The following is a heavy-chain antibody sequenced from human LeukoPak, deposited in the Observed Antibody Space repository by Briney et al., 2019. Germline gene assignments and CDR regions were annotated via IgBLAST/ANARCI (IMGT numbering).Heavy chain of an antibody. V-gene: IGHV3-30*18. CDR2: ISYDGSNK. Sequence: PGGSLRLSCAASGCTFSTYAMHWVRQAPGKGLEWLAAISYDGSNKYYEDSVKGRFTLSRDNSRNTLYLQMNSLRGEDTAVYYCVQGPTSDRGYGLFDSWGQGTQVTVSS. CDR3: VQGPTSDRGYGLFDS. CDR1: GCTFSTYA. J-gene: IGHJ4*02. D-gene: IGHD6-25*01.